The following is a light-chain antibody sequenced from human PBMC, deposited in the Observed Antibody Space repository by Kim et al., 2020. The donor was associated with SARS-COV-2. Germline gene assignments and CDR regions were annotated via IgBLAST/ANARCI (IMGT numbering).Light chain of an antibody. J-gene: IGLJ3*02. CDR2: GKN. CDR3: NSRDSSGNHWG. Sequence: SSELTQDPAVSVALGQTVRITCQGDSLRSYYASWYQQKPGQAPVLVIYGKNNRPSEIPDRFSRSSSGNTASLTLTRAQAEVGAGYYCNSRDSSGNHWGFG. V-gene: IGLV3-19*01. CDR1: SLRSYY.